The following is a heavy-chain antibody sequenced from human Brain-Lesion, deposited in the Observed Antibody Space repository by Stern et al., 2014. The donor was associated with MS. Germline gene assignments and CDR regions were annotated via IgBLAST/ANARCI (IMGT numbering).Heavy chain of an antibody. Sequence: VQLVESGPGLVKPSETLSLTCTVAGGSVSSTSYAWAWIRQPPGKGLEWIGTIYYSGNTYYSPSLTSRTTISLDTSTNQFYLQRSSVTAADTAVYYCAGEEDIRYCSGGSCTGNWFDPWGQGTLVTVSS. CDR1: GGSVSSTSYA. CDR2: IYYSGNT. J-gene: IGHJ5*02. V-gene: IGHV4-39*01. D-gene: IGHD2-15*01. CDR3: AGEEDIRYCSGGSCTGNWFDP.